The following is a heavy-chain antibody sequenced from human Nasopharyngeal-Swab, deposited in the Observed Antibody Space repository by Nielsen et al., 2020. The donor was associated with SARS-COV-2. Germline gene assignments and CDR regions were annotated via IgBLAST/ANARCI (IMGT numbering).Heavy chain of an antibody. V-gene: IGHV4-61*07. D-gene: IGHD5-12*01. Sequence: WIRQPPGKGLEWIGYIYYSGSTNYNPSLKSRVTRSVDTSKNQSTLKLNSVTAAATAVYYSARQRGYSGYEFDYWGQGTLVTVSS. CDR2: IYYSGST. CDR3: ARQRGYSGYEFDY. J-gene: IGHJ4*02.